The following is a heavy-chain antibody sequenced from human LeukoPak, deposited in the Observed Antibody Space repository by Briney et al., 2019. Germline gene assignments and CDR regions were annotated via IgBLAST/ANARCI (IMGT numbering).Heavy chain of an antibody. V-gene: IGHV4-59*08. J-gene: IGHJ4*02. CDR3: ATHYDSSGSPFDY. CDR2: IYYSGST. CDR1: GGSISSYY. Sequence: SETLSLTCTVSGGSISSYYWGWIRQPPGKGLEWIGYIYYSGSTNYNPSLKSRVTISVDTSKNQFSLKLSSVTAADTAVYYCATHYDSSGSPFDYWGQGTLVTVSS. D-gene: IGHD3-22*01.